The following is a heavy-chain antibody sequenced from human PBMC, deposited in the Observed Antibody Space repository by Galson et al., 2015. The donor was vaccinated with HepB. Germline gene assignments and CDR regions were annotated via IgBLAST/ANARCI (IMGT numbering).Heavy chain of an antibody. J-gene: IGHJ4*02. D-gene: IGHD6-19*01. CDR1: GFTFSSYG. V-gene: IGHV3-33*08. CDR2: IWYDGSNK. Sequence: SLRLSCAASGFTFSSYGMHWVRQAPGKGLEWVAVIWYDGSNKYYADSVKGRFTISRDNSKNTLYLKMNSLRAEDTAVYYCGRDIKPRQQWQVALRYWGQGSQVTVSS. CDR3: GRDIKPRQQWQVALRY.